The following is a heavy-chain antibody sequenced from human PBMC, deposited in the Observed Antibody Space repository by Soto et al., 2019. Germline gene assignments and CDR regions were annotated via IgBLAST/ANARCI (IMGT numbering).Heavy chain of an antibody. CDR1: GFTFSSYA. V-gene: IGHV3-23*01. CDR2: ISGSGGST. CDR3: AKGVLWFGELLGYFDY. Sequence: EVQLLESGGGLVQPGGSLRLSCAASGFTFSSYAMSWVRQAPGKGLEWVSAISGSGGSTYYADSVKGRFTISRDNSKNTLYLQMNSLRAEDTAVYYCAKGVLWFGELLGYFDYWGQGTLVTVSS. D-gene: IGHD3-10*01. J-gene: IGHJ4*02.